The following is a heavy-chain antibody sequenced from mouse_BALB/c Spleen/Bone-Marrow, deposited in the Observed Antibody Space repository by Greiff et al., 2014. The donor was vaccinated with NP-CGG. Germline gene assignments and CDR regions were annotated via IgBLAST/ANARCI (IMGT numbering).Heavy chain of an antibody. Sequence: VQLVESGAELVRPGVSVKISCKGSGYTFTDYAIHWVKQSHAKSLEWIGLISGYYGDAIYNQKFKGKATMTVDKSSSTAYMDLARLTSEDSAIYYCARSGKVRNAKDYWGQGTSVTVSS. J-gene: IGHJ4*01. CDR2: ISGYYGDA. V-gene: IGHV1S137*01. D-gene: IGHD2-14*01. CDR1: GYTFTDYA. CDR3: ARSGKVRNAKDY.